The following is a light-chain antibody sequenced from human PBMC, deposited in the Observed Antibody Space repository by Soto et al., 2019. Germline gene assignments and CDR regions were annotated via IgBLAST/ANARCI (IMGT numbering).Light chain of an antibody. Sequence: SYELTQPPSVSVAPGQTARITCGGKNIGSKSVHWYRQKPGQAPVLVVYDDSDRPSGIPERFSGSNSGNTATLTISRVEAGDEADYYCQVWDSSSEHVVFGGGTKLTVL. CDR3: QVWDSSSEHVV. CDR1: NIGSKS. CDR2: DDS. J-gene: IGLJ2*01. V-gene: IGLV3-21*02.